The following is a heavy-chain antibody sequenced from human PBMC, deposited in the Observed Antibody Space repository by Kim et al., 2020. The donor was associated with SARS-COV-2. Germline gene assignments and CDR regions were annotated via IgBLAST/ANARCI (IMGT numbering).Heavy chain of an antibody. CDR3: AREKKGRQQLATHWGYYFDY. CDR2: IYHSGST. J-gene: IGHJ4*02. CDR1: GGSISSSNW. D-gene: IGHD6-13*01. Sequence: SETLSLTCAVSGGSISSSNWWSWVRQPPGKGLEWIGEIYHSGSTNYNPSLKSLVTISVDKSKNQFSLKLSSVTAADTAVYYCAREKKGRQQLATHWGYYFDYWGQGTLVTVSS. V-gene: IGHV4-4*02.